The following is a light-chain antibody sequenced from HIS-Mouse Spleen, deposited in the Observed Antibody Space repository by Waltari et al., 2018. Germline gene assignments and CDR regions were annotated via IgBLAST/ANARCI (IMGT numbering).Light chain of an antibody. V-gene: IGLV2-23*01. Sequence: QSALTQPASVSGSPGQSITISCTGTSSDVGSYNLVSGYQQHPGKAPKLMIYEGSKGPSGVSNRFSGSKSGNTASLTISGLQAEDEAGYYCCSYAGSSTLVFGGGTKLTVL. J-gene: IGLJ3*02. CDR3: CSYAGSSTLV. CDR2: EGS. CDR1: SSDVGSYNL.